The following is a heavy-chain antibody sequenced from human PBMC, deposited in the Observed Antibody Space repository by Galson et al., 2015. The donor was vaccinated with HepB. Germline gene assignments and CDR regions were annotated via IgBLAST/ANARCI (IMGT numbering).Heavy chain of an antibody. D-gene: IGHD3-10*01. CDR1: GFTFSSYA. CDR3: ARDSPVRFGFGELLISPKVGYGMDV. CDR2: ISYDGSNK. V-gene: IGHV3-30-3*01. Sequence: SLRLSCAASGFTFSSYAMHWVRQAPGKGLGWVAVISYDGSNKYYADSVKGRFTISRDNSKNTLYLQMNSLRAEDTAVYYCARDSPVRFGFGELLISPKVGYGMDVWGQGTTVTVSS. J-gene: IGHJ6*02.